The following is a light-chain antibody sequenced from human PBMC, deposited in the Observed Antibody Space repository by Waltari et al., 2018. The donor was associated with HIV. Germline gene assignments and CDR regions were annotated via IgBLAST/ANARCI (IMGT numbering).Light chain of an antibody. V-gene: IGLV2-11*01. J-gene: IGLJ1*01. CDR2: DVD. CDR3: CSYTGTYTRYV. Sequence: QSALTQPHSVSGSPGQSVTISCTGPSSDVGSYKYVSWYQLRPGKAPKLIIHDVDKRPSGVPDRFSGSKSGNTASLTISGLQAEDEADYYCCSYTGTYTRYVFGTGAKVTVL. CDR1: SSDVGSYKY.